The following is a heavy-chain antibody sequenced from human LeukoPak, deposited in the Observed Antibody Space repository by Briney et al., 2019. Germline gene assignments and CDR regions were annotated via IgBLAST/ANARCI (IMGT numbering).Heavy chain of an antibody. CDR1: GGSISSSSYY. V-gene: IGHV4-39*01. CDR3: ARNLLEWLSIDY. D-gene: IGHD3-3*01. CDR2: SYYSGST. Sequence: PSETLSLTCTVSGGSISSSSYYWGGLRQPPGKGLEWIGSSYYSGSTYYNPSLKSRVTISVDTSKNQFSLKLSSVTAADTAVYYCARNLLEWLSIDYWGQGTLVTVSS. J-gene: IGHJ4*02.